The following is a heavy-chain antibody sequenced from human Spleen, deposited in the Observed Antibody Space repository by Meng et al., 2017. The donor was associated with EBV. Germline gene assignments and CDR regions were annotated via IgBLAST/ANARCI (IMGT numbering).Heavy chain of an antibody. CDR1: GFTFSGYG. J-gene: IGHJ5*02. Sequence: DAGGCVVQPGRSLGCSCAVSGFTFSGYGMFWVRQAPGKGPEWVAIIPSDGGTIYYADSVKGRFTISRDNSKNTLYLQMNSLRGEDTAVYYCARDLSGRFDPWGQGTLVTVSS. V-gene: IGHV3-30*03. CDR2: IPSDGGTI. CDR3: ARDLSGRFDP. D-gene: IGHD1-14*01.